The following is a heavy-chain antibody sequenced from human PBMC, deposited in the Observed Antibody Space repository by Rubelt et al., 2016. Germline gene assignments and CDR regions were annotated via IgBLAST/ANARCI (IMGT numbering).Heavy chain of an antibody. J-gene: IGHJ4*02. CDR2: IWYDGSNK. D-gene: IGHD3-16*01. CDR3: ARVPYGDYVWGLLGY. CDR1: GFTFSSYG. Sequence: QVQLVESGGGVVQPGRSLRLSCAASGFTFSSYGMHWVRQAPGKGLEWVAVIWYDGSNKYYADSVKGRFTISRDNSKNTLYLQMNSLGGEETAVYYCARVPYGDYVWGLLGYWGQGTLVTVSS. V-gene: IGHV3-33*01.